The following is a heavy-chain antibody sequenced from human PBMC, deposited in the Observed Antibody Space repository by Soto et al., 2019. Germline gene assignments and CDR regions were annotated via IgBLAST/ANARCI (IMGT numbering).Heavy chain of an antibody. CDR1: GGSINYNSYH. CDR3: ARLVVVAPVANV. D-gene: IGHD2-2*01. CDR2: IFYTGTT. J-gene: IGHJ4*02. V-gene: IGHV4-39*02. Sequence: PSETLSLTCSVSGGSINYNSYHCVWIGQPPGQGLEWIGSIFYTGTTFYNPSLESRVTMSVDTSKNSFSPHLTPVTAADTAVYFCARLVVVAPVANVWGQGTLVTVSS.